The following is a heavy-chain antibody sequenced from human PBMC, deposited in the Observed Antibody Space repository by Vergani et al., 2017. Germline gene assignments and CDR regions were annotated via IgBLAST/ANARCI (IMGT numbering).Heavy chain of an antibody. CDR2: VYHRGAI. CDR1: GSSISQTYH. Sequence: HVLLQGSSPGLVKPSETLSLTCVVSGSSISQTYHWAWIRQTPGKGLEWSGSVYHRGAISYNPSLVSRVTIAVDTSSNELSLKLTSVTAADTAVYYCASPVWHGFYGNFDNWGQGTLVTVSS. D-gene: IGHD3-3*01. V-gene: IGHV4-38-2*01. J-gene: IGHJ4*02. CDR3: ASPVWHGFYGNFDN.